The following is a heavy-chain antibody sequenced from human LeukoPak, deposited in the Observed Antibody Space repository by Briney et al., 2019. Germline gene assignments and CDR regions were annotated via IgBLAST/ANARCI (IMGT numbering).Heavy chain of an antibody. V-gene: IGHV3-30*18. J-gene: IGHJ4*02. Sequence: PGGSLRLSCAASGFTFSSYGMHWVRQAPGKGLEWVAVISYDGSNKYYADSVKGRFTISRDNSKNTLYLQMNSLSAEDTAVYYCAKDRDTMIVGVFDYWGQGTLVTVSS. CDR1: GFTFSSYG. CDR2: ISYDGSNK. D-gene: IGHD3-22*01. CDR3: AKDRDTMIVGVFDY.